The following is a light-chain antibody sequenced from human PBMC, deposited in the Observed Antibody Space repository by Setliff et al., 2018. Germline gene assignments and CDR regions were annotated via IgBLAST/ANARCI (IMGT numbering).Light chain of an antibody. J-gene: IGLJ1*01. V-gene: IGLV3-21*03. Sequence: SYELTQPPSVSVAPGRTARIPCGGANIGAKSVHWYQHRAGQAPVLVVYDDTDRPSGIPERFSDSNSGNTATLTISRVEAGDEADYYCQVWNSETYPYVFGSGTKVTVL. CDR2: DDT. CDR3: QVWNSETYPYV. CDR1: NIGAKS.